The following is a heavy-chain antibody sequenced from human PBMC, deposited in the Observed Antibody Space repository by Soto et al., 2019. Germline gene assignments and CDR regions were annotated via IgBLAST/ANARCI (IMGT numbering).Heavy chain of an antibody. CDR1: GFTVSSKY. V-gene: IGHV3-53*01. CDR3: ARDFSPNDY. J-gene: IGHJ4*02. Sequence: GGSLSLSCAASGFTVSSKYMSWVRQAPGKGLEWVSVIYSGGSTYYADSVKGRFTISRDNSKNTLYLQMNSLRAEDTAVYYCARDFSPNDYGGQGTLVTLSS. CDR2: IYSGGST.